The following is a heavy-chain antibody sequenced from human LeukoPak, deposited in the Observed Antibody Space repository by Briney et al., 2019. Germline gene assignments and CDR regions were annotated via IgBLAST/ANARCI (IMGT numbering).Heavy chain of an antibody. J-gene: IGHJ5*02. V-gene: IGHV3-30-3*01. CDR2: ISYDGYDK. D-gene: IGHD2-15*01. CDR3: VRGGPSTWS. Sequence: PGGSLRLSCAASGFTFNDYAMYWVRQAPGKGLEWVTLISYDGYDKSYADSVRGRFTISRDDAKNTVYLQMNNLRAEDTAVYYCVRGGPSTWSWGQGTLVTVSS. CDR1: GFTFNDYA.